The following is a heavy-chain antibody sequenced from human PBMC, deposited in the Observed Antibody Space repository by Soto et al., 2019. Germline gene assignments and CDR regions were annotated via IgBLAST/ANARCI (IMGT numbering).Heavy chain of an antibody. CDR3: AKGYCTSSNCYYYYYMAG. CDR2: ISWNSGSI. J-gene: IGHJ6*03. CDR1: GFTFDDYA. Sequence: EVQLVESGGGLVQPGRSLRLSCAASGFTFDDYAMHWVRQAPGKGLEWVSGISWNSGSIGYADSVKGRFTISRDNDKNSLYLQMNSLRADDTALYYCAKGYCTSSNCYYYYYMAGWGKGTTVTVSS. V-gene: IGHV3-9*01. D-gene: IGHD2-2*01.